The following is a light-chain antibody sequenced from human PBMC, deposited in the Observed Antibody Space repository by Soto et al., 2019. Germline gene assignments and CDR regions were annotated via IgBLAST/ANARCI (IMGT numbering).Light chain of an antibody. J-gene: IGLJ3*02. Sequence: QSVLTQPPSVSGAPGQRVTISCTGRSSNIGAGYGVHWYQQAPGAVPKLIIYGNNNRPSGVPDRISGSKSGTSVTLAITGLQADDEADYYCQSYDNSLNGGVFGGGTKLTVL. CDR3: QSYDNSLNGGV. V-gene: IGLV1-40*01. CDR1: SSNIGAGYG. CDR2: GNN.